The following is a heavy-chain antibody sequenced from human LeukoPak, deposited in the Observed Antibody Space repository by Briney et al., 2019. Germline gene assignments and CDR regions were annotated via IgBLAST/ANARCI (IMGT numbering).Heavy chain of an antibody. V-gene: IGHV3-7*01. CDR3: SRSLEY. D-gene: IGHD6-6*01. J-gene: IGHJ4*02. CDR1: GFNFGNSW. Sequence: GGSLRLSCAASGFNFGNSWMDWVRQAPGKGLEWVANIKHDGSEKYYVDSVKGRFTISRDNAKKSLFLPLNSLRDEDTAVYYCSRSLEYWGQGTLVTVSS. CDR2: IKHDGSEK.